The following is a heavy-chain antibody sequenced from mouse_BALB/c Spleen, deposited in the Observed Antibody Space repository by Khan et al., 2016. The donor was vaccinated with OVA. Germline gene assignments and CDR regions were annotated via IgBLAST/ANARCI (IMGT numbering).Heavy chain of an antibody. CDR1: GFTFSTYG. CDR3: TRLAYYYDSEGFAY. CDR2: VITGGGYT. D-gene: IGHD1-1*01. J-gene: IGHJ3*01. Sequence: EVQLVESGGDLVKPGGSLKLSCAASGFTFSTYGMSWVRQTPDKRLEWVATVITGGGYTYYPDSVKGRVTISRDNAKNTLYLQMSGLKSEDTAMFYCTRLAYYYDSEGFAYWGQGTLVTVSA. V-gene: IGHV5-6*01.